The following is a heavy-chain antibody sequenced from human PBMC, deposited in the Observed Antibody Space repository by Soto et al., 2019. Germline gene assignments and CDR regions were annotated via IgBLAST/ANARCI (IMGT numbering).Heavy chain of an antibody. CDR1: GFTFSDYT. V-gene: IGHV3-21*06. CDR3: ARESRDGYNHFDY. J-gene: IGHJ4*02. CDR2: ISSSSSYI. D-gene: IGHD5-12*01. Sequence: GGSLRLSCAASGFTFSDYTMNWVRHAPGKGLEWVSFISSSSSYIYYADSVKGRFTISRDNAKNSLYLQMNSLRAEDTAVYYCARESRDGYNHFDYWGQGTLVTVSS.